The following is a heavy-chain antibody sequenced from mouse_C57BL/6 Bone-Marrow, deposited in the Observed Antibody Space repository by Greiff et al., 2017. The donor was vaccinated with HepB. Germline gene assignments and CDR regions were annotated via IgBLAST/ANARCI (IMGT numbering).Heavy chain of an antibody. CDR2: IDPSDSYT. V-gene: IGHV1-69*01. CDR3: AGAERPYCGYDWFAY. D-gene: IGHD2-9*01. CDR1: GYTFTSYW. J-gene: IGHJ3*01. Sequence: QVQLQQPGAELVMPGASVKLSCKASGYTFTSYWMHWVKQRPGQGLEWIGEIDPSDSYTNYNQKFKGKSTLTVDKSSSTAYMQLSSLTSEDSAVYYCAGAERPYCGYDWFAYWGQGTLVTVSA.